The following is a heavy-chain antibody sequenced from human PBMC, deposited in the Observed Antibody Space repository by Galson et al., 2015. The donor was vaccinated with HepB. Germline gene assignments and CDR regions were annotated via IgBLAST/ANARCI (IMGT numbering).Heavy chain of an antibody. J-gene: IGHJ5*02. Sequence: TLSLTCTVSGGSISSGSYYWSWIRQPAGKGLEWIGRIYTSGSTNYNPSLKSRVTISVDTSKNQFSLKLSSVTAADTAVYYCARDPSRGFDPWGQGTLVTVSS. CDR2: IYTSGST. D-gene: IGHD6-13*01. CDR3: ARDPSRGFDP. CDR1: GGSISSGSYY. V-gene: IGHV4-61*02.